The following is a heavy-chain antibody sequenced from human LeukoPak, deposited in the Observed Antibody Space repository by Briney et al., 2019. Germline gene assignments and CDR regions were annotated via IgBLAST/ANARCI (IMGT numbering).Heavy chain of an antibody. CDR2: IIPILGIA. CDR1: GYTFTGYY. Sequence: SVKVSCKASGYTFTGYYMHWVRQAPGQGLEWMGRIIPILGIANYAQKFQGRVTITADKSTSTAYMELSSLRSEDTAVYYCARDNRGNSDYWGQGTLVTVSS. V-gene: IGHV1-69*04. D-gene: IGHD3-16*02. J-gene: IGHJ4*02. CDR3: ARDNRGNSDY.